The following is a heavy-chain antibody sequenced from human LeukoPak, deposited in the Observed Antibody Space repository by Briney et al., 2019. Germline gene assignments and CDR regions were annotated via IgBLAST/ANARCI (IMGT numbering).Heavy chain of an antibody. Sequence: GGSLRLSCAASGFTVSSNYMSWVRQAPGKGLEWVAFISYDGSNKFYADSVKGRFTISRDNSKNTLYLQMNSLRAEDTAVYYCARDLGPTYCILDYWGQGTLVTVSX. CDR1: GFTVSSNY. CDR3: ARDLGPTYCILDY. CDR2: ISYDGSNK. V-gene: IGHV3-30-3*01. J-gene: IGHJ4*02. D-gene: IGHD3-16*01.